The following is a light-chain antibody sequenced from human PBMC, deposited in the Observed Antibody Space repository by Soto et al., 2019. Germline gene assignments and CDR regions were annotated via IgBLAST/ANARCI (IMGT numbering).Light chain of an antibody. J-gene: IGLJ2*01. Sequence: QAVVTQEPSLTVSPGGTVTLTCGSSTGAVTSGHYPYWLQQKPGQAPRTLIYDTSKKYSWTPAHFSGSLLGGKAALTLSGAQPGGGADYFSLLPLSGPRVFGGGTKPPVL. CDR2: DTS. CDR1: TGAVTSGHY. CDR3: LLPLSGPRV. V-gene: IGLV7-46*01.